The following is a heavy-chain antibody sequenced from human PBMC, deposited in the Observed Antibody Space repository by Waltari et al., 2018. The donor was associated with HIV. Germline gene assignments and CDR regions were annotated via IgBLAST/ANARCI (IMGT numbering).Heavy chain of an antibody. J-gene: IGHJ3*02. D-gene: IGHD4-17*01. V-gene: IGHV3-74*01. Sequence: EVQLVESGGGLVQPGGSLRLSCAASGFTFRSYWMHWVRQAPGNGLLSVSCTSSDLSTTNYADTVKSRHTISRDNAKNTLYLQMNSLRAYDTAVYYCARENTMTYYDALDIWGQGTMVTVSS. CDR1: GFTFRSYW. CDR2: TSSDLSTT. CDR3: ARENTMTYYDALDI.